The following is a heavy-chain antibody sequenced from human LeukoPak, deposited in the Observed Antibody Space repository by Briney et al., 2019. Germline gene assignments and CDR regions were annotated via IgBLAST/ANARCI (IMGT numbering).Heavy chain of an antibody. J-gene: IGHJ5*02. CDR3: ASRLYCSSTSCYFRGANWFDP. D-gene: IGHD2-2*01. Sequence: SETLSLTCAVYGGSFSGYYWSWIRQPPGKGLEWIGEINHSGSTNYNPSLKSRVTISVETSKNQFSLKLSSVTAADTAVYYCASRLYCSSTSCYFRGANWFDPWGQGTLVTVSS. CDR2: INHSGST. V-gene: IGHV4-34*01. CDR1: GGSFSGYY.